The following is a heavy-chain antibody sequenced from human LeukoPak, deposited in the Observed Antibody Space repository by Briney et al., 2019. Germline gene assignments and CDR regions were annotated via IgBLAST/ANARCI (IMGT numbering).Heavy chain of an antibody. J-gene: IGHJ4*02. D-gene: IGHD1-26*01. V-gene: IGHV1-46*01. CDR2: INTSGGST. CDR3: ATRRVGARVRPFDY. CDR1: GYTFTSYY. Sequence: ASVKVSCKASGYTFTSYYMHWVRQAPGQGLEWMGIINTSGGSTSYAQKFQGRVTMTEDTSTDTAYMELSSLRSEDTAVYYCATRRVGARVRPFDYWGQGTLVTVSS.